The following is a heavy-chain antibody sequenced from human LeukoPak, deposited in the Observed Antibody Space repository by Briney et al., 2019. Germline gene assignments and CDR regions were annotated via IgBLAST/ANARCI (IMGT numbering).Heavy chain of an antibody. V-gene: IGHV3-21*01. CDR3: ARDRKFYGSGSYNWFGP. D-gene: IGHD3-10*01. J-gene: IGHJ5*02. CDR2: ISSGGIYT. CDR1: GFTFNDYS. Sequence: GESLRLSCTASGFTFNDYSMNWVRQAPGKGPEWVSYISSGGIYTFYADPVKGRFTISRDNATNSLYLQMNSLRVEDTAMYYCARDRKFYGSGSYNWFGPWGQGTLVTVSS.